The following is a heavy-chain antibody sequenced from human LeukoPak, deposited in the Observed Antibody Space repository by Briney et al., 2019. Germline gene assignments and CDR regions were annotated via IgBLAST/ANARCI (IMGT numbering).Heavy chain of an antibody. J-gene: IGHJ4*02. Sequence: SVKVSCKASGGTFSSYAISWVRQAPGQGLEWMGGIIPIFGTANYAQKFQGRVTITADESTSTAYMELSSLRSEDTAVYYCARWVAVAGTDVDYWGQGTLVTVSS. CDR2: IIPIFGTA. CDR1: GGTFSSYA. CDR3: ARWVAVAGTDVDY. V-gene: IGHV1-69*13. D-gene: IGHD6-19*01.